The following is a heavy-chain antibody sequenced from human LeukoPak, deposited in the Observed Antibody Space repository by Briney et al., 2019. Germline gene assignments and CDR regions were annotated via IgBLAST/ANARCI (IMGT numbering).Heavy chain of an antibody. J-gene: IGHJ4*02. Sequence: PSETLSLTCAVYGGSFSGYYWSWIRQPPGKGLEWIGEINHSGSTNYNPSLKSRVTISVDTSKNQFSLKLSSVTAADTAVYYCARGRGRYSYGPGRIDYWGQGTLVTVSS. V-gene: IGHV4-34*01. CDR3: ARGRGRYSYGPGRIDY. D-gene: IGHD5-18*01. CDR1: GGSFSGYY. CDR2: INHSGST.